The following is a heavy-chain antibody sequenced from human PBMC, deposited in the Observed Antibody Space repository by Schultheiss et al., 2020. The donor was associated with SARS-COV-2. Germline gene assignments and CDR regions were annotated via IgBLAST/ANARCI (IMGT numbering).Heavy chain of an antibody. D-gene: IGHD1-14*01. Sequence: SETLSLTCTVSGGSISSGDYYWSWIRQPPGKGLEWIGYIYYSGSTYYNPSLKSRVTISVDTSKNQFSLKLSSVTAADTAVYYCARVPARGVIMAEPTTPRGMDVWGQGTTVTGSS. V-gene: IGHV4-30-4*01. CDR2: IYYSGST. J-gene: IGHJ6*02. CDR1: GGSISSGDYY. CDR3: ARVPARGVIMAEPTTPRGMDV.